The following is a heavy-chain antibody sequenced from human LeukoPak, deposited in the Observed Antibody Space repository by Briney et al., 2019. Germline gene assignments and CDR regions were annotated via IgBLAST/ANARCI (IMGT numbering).Heavy chain of an antibody. V-gene: IGHV3-15*01. Sequence: GGSLRLSCAASGFTFSNAWMSWVRQAPGKGLEWVGRIKSKTDGGTTDYAAPVKGRFTISRDDSKNTLYLQMNSLKTEDTAVYYCTTPYDFWSGLYYFDYWGQGTLVTVSS. CDR2: IKSKTDGGTT. D-gene: IGHD3-3*01. CDR3: TTPYDFWSGLYYFDY. J-gene: IGHJ4*02. CDR1: GFTFSNAW.